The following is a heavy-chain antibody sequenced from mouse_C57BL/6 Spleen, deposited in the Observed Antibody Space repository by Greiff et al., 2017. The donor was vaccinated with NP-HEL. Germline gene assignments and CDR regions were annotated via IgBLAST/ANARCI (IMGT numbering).Heavy chain of an antibody. CDR3: ASRGWDV. D-gene: IGHD4-1*01. CDR1: GYTFTSYW. J-gene: IGHJ3*02. Sequence: VQLQQSGAELVRPGSSVKLSCKASGYTFTSYWMHWVKQRPIQGLEWIGNIDPSDSETHYNQKFKDKATLTVDKSSSTDYMQLSSLTSEDSAVYYGASRGWDVWGQGTLVTVSA. CDR2: IDPSDSET. V-gene: IGHV1-52*01.